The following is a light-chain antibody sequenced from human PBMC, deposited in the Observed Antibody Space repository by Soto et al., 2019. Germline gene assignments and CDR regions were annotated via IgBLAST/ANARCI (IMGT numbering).Light chain of an antibody. Sequence: QSVLTQPPSASGTPGQRVTISCSGSSSNIGSNTVDWYQQPPGTAPKRLIYSNNQRPSGVPDRFSGSKSGTSASLAISGLQSEDEADYYCAAWDDSLNGYVFGTGTKLTVL. V-gene: IGLV1-44*01. CDR1: SSNIGSNT. CDR3: AAWDDSLNGYV. J-gene: IGLJ1*01. CDR2: SNN.